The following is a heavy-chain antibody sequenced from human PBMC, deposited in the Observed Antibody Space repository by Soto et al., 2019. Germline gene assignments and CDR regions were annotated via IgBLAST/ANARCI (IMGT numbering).Heavy chain of an antibody. V-gene: IGHV3-43*01. CDR1: GFTFDDYT. CDR2: ISWDGGST. J-gene: IGHJ6*02. Sequence: GGSLRLSCAASGFTFDDYTMHWVRQAPGKGLEWVSLISWDGGSTYYAASVKSRFTISRDNRKNSLYLQMNSLRTEDTVLYYCAKDHNYSDSSGYYYSYGMDVWGQGTTVTVSS. D-gene: IGHD3-22*01. CDR3: AKDHNYSDSSGYYYSYGMDV.